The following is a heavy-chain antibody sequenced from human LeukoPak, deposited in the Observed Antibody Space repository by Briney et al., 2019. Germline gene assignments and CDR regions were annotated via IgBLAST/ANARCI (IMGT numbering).Heavy chain of an antibody. V-gene: IGHV4-59*01. J-gene: IGHJ5*02. Sequence: SETLSLTCTVSGGSISSYYWSWIRQPSGKGLEWIGYIYYSGRTNYNPSLKSRVTISVDTSKNQFSLKLSSVTAADTAVYYCARSSSSWETERLGPWGQGTLVTVSS. D-gene: IGHD6-13*01. CDR1: GGSISSYY. CDR3: ARSSSSWETERLGP. CDR2: IYYSGRT.